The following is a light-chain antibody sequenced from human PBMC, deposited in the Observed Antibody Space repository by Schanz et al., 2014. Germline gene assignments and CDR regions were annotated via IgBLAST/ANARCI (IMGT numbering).Light chain of an antibody. CDR2: DVT. CDR1: SSDVGASNY. V-gene: IGLV2-11*01. Sequence: QSALTQPRSVSGSPGQSVTISCTGTSSDVGASNYVSWYQQLPGKAPTLIIYDVTKRPSGVPDRFSGSKSGNTASLTISGLQAEDEADYYCAAWDDSLNGPVFGGGTKLTVL. CDR3: AAWDDSLNGPV. J-gene: IGLJ3*02.